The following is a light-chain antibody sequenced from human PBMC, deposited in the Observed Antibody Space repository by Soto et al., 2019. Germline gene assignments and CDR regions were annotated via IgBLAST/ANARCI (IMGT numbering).Light chain of an antibody. CDR2: DAS. J-gene: IGKJ1*01. Sequence: DIQMTQSPSTLSASVGDRVTITCRASQSISSWLAWYQSKPGKAPKLLIYDASTLESGVPARFSGSGSETEFTLTISSLQPEDSATYYCQHYNSDPWTFGQGTKVEIK. V-gene: IGKV1-5*01. CDR3: QHYNSDPWT. CDR1: QSISSW.